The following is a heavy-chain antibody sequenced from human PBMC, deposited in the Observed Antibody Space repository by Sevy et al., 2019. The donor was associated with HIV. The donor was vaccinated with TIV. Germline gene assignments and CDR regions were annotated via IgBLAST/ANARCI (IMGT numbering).Heavy chain of an antibody. Sequence: GGSLRLSCAASGFILSDYYMTWVRQAPGKGLEWVSYISGNDDTIYYADSVKGRFTISRDKTKNSLYLQMNSLRAEDTAVYYCARDHVKDGDLGDYYYYAMDVWGQGTTVTVSS. D-gene: IGHD4-17*01. V-gene: IGHV3-11*01. CDR3: ARDHVKDGDLGDYYYYAMDV. CDR1: GFILSDYY. J-gene: IGHJ6*02. CDR2: ISGNDDTI.